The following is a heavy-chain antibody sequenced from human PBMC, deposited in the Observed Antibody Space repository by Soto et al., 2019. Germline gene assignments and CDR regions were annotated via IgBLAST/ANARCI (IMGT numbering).Heavy chain of an antibody. CDR2: ISSSSSTI. CDR1: GFTFSSYS. D-gene: IGHD1-20*01. J-gene: IGHJ6*03. Sequence: GGSLRLSCAASGFTFSSYSMNWVRQAPGKGLEWVSYISSSSSTIYYADSVKGRFTISRDNAKNSLYLQMNSLRAEDTAVYYCARSITGIPYYYYYMDVWGKGTTVTVSS. CDR3: ARSITGIPYYYYYMDV. V-gene: IGHV3-48*01.